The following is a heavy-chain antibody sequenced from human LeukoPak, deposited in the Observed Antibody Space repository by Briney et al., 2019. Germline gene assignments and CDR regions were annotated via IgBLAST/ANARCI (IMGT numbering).Heavy chain of an antibody. CDR2: IFYSGST. CDR3: ARTALDTTTYFHY. J-gene: IGHJ4*02. D-gene: IGHD5-18*01. V-gene: IGHV4-28*01. Sequence: PSETLSLTCAVSGYSISSSNWWGWIRQPPGKGLEWIGYIFYSGSTDYNPSLKSRVSMSIDTSKNQFSLKLNSVTAVDTAVYYCARTALDTTTYFHYWGQGTLVTVSS. CDR1: GYSISSSNW.